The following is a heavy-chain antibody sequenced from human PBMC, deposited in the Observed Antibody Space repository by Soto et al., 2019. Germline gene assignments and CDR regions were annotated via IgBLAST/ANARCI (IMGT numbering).Heavy chain of an antibody. V-gene: IGHV1-69*13. J-gene: IGHJ5*02. D-gene: IGHD2-2*02. CDR2: IIPIFGTA. Sequence: RAAVKVSCKASGGTFSSYAISWVRQAPGQGLEWMGGIIPIFGTANYAQKFQGRVTITADESTSTAYMELSSLRSEDTAVYYCARDRIPAAIRVGENWFDPWGQGTLVTVSS. CDR3: ARDRIPAAIRVGENWFDP. CDR1: GGTFSSYA.